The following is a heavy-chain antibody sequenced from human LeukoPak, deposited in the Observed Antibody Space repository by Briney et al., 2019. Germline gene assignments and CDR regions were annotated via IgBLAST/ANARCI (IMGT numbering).Heavy chain of an antibody. CDR2: IYSDSGDT. Sequence: GGSLRLSCVASGFTLSSSSMAWVRQAPGGRPDWVSDIYSDSGDTYYADSVKGRFSISRDDSKNTLYLQMYSLRTEDTATYYCAKRLNHNYFEYWGRGTLVTVSS. V-gene: IGHV3-23*01. J-gene: IGHJ4*02. CDR1: GFTLSSSS. D-gene: IGHD6-19*01. CDR3: AKRLNHNYFEY.